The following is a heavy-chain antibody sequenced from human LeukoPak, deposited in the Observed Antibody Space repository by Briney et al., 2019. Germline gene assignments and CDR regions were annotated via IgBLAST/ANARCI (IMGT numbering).Heavy chain of an antibody. CDR1: GYSISSGYY. V-gene: IGHV4-61*01. CDR3: ATSRGHY. Sequence: SETLSLTCTVSGYSISSGYYWCWIRQPPGKGLEWIGYIYYSGSTNYNPSLKSRATISVDTSKNQFSLKLSSVTAADTAVYYCATSRGHYWGQGTLVTVSS. D-gene: IGHD3-16*01. CDR2: IYYSGST. J-gene: IGHJ4*02.